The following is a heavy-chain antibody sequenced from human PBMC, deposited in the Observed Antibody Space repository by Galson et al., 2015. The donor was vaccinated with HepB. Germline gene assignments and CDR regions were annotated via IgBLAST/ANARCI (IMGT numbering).Heavy chain of an antibody. V-gene: IGHV3-48*03. D-gene: IGHD3-22*01. CDR2: ISSSGSTI. Sequence: SLRLSCAASGFTFSSYEMNWVRQAPGKGLEWVSYISSSGSTIYYADSVKGRFTISRDNAKNSLYLQMNCLRAEDTAVYYCARGSGRGSSGYYNYYYYGMDVWGQGTTVTVSS. CDR3: ARGSGRGSSGYYNYYYYGMDV. CDR1: GFTFSSYE. J-gene: IGHJ6*02.